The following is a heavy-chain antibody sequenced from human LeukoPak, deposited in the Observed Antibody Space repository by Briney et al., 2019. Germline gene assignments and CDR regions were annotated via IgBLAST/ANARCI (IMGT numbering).Heavy chain of an antibody. CDR3: ARAGAWQIDP. D-gene: IGHD3-10*01. Sequence: SETLSLTCTISGDSISRYYWSWIRQPPGKGLEWIGHIFYSGSTSYKPSLKSRVTISVDRSRNQFSLKLTSVTAADTAVYYCARAGAWQIDPWGQGTLVTVSS. CDR2: IFYSGST. J-gene: IGHJ5*02. CDR1: GDSISRYY. V-gene: IGHV4-59*01.